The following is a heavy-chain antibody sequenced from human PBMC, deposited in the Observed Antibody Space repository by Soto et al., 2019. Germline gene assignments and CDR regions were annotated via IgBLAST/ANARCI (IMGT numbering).Heavy chain of an antibody. CDR3: ARVDGEVVGATLD. CDR1: GFTFYDYG. Sequence: EVQLVESGGGVVRPGGSLRLFCAASGFTFYDYGMSWFRRAPGKGLEWVSGINWNGGSTGYADSVKGRFTTSRDNAKNSLYLQMNRLRAEDTALYYCARVDGEVVGATLDWGQGTLVTVS. D-gene: IGHD1-26*01. V-gene: IGHV3-20*04. J-gene: IGHJ4*02. CDR2: INWNGGST.